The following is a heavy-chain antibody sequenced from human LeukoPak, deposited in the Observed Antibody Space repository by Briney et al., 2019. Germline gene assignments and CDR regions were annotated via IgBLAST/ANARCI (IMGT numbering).Heavy chain of an antibody. Sequence: GGSLRLSCAASGFTFSSYWMSWVRQAPGKGLEWVANIKQDGSEKYYVDPVKGRFTISRDNAKNSLYLQMNSLKAEDTAVYYCARGLFVAGSFFDSWGQGTLVTVSS. J-gene: IGHJ4*02. D-gene: IGHD1-26*01. CDR2: IKQDGSEK. CDR1: GFTFSSYW. V-gene: IGHV3-7*01. CDR3: ARGLFVAGSFFDS.